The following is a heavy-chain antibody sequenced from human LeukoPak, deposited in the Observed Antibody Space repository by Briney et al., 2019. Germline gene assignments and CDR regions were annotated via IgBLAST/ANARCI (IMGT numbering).Heavy chain of an antibody. CDR3: ASLPYGNYYFHY. Sequence: PSETLSLTCSVSGGSISSGGSYWIWIRQHPGKGLEWIGTVYHSGGTYYAPSLNNRVTISVDTPRDQFSLKLASVTAADTAVYYCASLPYGNYYFHYWGQGTLVTVSS. V-gene: IGHV4-39*07. CDR2: VYHSGGT. CDR1: GGSISSGGSY. D-gene: IGHD1-14*01. J-gene: IGHJ4*02.